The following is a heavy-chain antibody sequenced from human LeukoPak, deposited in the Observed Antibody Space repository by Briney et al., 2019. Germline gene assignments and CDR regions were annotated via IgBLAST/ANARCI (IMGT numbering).Heavy chain of an antibody. CDR1: GYTFTGYY. Sequence: GASVKISCKASGYTFTGYYMHWVRQAPGQGLEWMGWINPNSGGTNYAQKFQGRVTMTRDTSISTAYMELSRLRSDDTAVYYCARDTHYDFWSGYSGYYYMDVWGKGTTVTVSS. D-gene: IGHD3-3*01. V-gene: IGHV1-2*02. CDR2: INPNSGGT. J-gene: IGHJ6*03. CDR3: ARDTHYDFWSGYSGYYYMDV.